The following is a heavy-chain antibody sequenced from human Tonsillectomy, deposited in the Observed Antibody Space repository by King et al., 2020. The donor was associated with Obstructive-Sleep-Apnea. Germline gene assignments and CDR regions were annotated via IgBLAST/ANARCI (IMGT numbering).Heavy chain of an antibody. CDR1: GYTFTTFG. CDR2: MNPNSGNT. J-gene: IGHJ5*02. Sequence: QLVQSGAEVKSPGASVKVSCKASGYTFTTFGLNWVRQATGQGLEGMGWMNPNSGNTGYAQQFQGRLTMTRDTSTSTAYMELSSLRTEDTAVYYCARVLSSEVVAASSWGQGTLVTVSS. D-gene: IGHD2-15*01. CDR3: ARVLSSEVVAASS. V-gene: IGHV1-8*01.